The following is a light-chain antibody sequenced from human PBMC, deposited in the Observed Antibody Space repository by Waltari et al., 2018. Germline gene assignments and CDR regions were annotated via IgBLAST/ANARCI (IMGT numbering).Light chain of an antibody. CDR1: QSILFSSYHKSV. CDR3: QQFYHAPQT. J-gene: IGKJ2*01. V-gene: IGKV4-1*01. CDR2: WAS. Sequence: DIVMTQSPDSLAVSLGARATITCKSSQSILFSSYHKSVLNWYQQRPGQPPRLLLYWASTRASGVPDRISGSGSGTDFTLTISGLQTEDVAIYYCQQFYHAPQTFGQGTKVEIK.